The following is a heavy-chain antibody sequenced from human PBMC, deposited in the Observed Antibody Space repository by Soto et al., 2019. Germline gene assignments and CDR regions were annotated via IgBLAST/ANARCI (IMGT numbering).Heavy chain of an antibody. CDR2: IYHSGST. J-gene: IGHJ4*02. D-gene: IGHD6-19*01. V-gene: IGHV4-39*01. CDR1: GGSISSSSYY. CDR3: ARSHWEEAGTRVPLDY. Sequence: QLQLQESGPGLVKPSETLSLTCTVSGGSISSSSYYWGWIRQPPGKGLEWIGSIYHSGSTYYNPSLKSRVTLSVDTSKNQFSLKLSSVTAADTAVYYCARSHWEEAGTRVPLDYWGQGTLVTVSS.